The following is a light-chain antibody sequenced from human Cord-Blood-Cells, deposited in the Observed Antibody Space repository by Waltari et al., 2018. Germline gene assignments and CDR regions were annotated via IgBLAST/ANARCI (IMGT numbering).Light chain of an antibody. CDR2: AAS. J-gene: IGKJ2*01. V-gene: IGKV1-8*01. Sequence: AIRMTQSPSSFSASTGDRVTITFRASQGISSYLAWYQQKPGKAPKLLIYAASTLQSGVPSRFSGSGSGTDFTLSISCLQSEDFATYYCQQYYSYPYTFGQRTKLEIK. CDR3: QQYYSYPYT. CDR1: QGISSY.